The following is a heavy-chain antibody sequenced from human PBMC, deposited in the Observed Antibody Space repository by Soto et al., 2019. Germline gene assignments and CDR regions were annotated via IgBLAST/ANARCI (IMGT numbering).Heavy chain of an antibody. CDR1: GYKFITYG. Sequence: GGLVKVSCKASGYKFITYGITWVRQAPGQGLEWMGGISTYSGNTDYAQSLQDRVTMTTDTSTSTVYMELGSLRSDDTAVYYCARGLGTNGLDVWGQGTTVTVSS. D-gene: IGHD3-16*01. CDR2: ISTYSGNT. V-gene: IGHV1-18*04. CDR3: ARGLGTNGLDV. J-gene: IGHJ6*02.